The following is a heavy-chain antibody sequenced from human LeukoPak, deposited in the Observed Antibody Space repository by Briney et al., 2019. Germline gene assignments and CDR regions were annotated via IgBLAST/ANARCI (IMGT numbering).Heavy chain of an antibody. Sequence: PGGSLKLSCAASGFTFSTYSMNGVRQARGKGLEGVLYIISSSSTIYSAASLKGRFTISTDNAKNSLYLQITTLRAEATAVSYCARETPSVSYVFAYWGQGTLVAVSS. D-gene: IGHD3-16*01. CDR2: IISSSSTI. CDR3: ARETPSVSYVFAY. J-gene: IGHJ4*02. CDR1: GFTFSTYS. V-gene: IGHV3-48*01.